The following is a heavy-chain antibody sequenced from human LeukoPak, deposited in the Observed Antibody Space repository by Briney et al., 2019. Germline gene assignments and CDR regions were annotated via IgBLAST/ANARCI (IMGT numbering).Heavy chain of an antibody. Sequence: SVKVSCKASGGTFSSYAISWVRQAPGQGLEWMGGIIPIFGTANYAQKFQGRVTITADESASTAYMELSSLRSEDTAVYYCARGDYYDSSGYYAVKRRYFDLWGRGTLVTVSS. J-gene: IGHJ2*01. V-gene: IGHV1-69*13. D-gene: IGHD3-22*01. CDR2: IIPIFGTA. CDR3: ARGDYYDSSGYYAVKRRYFDL. CDR1: GGTFSSYA.